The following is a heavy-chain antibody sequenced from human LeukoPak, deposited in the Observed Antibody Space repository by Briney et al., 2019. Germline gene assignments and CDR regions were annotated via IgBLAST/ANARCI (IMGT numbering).Heavy chain of an antibody. V-gene: IGHV4-59*01. Sequence: ASETLSLTCTVSGGSISSYYWSWIRQPPGKGLEWIGYIYYSGSTNYNPSLKSRVTISVDTSKNQFSLKLSSVTAADTAVYYCATLDRREYYDILTGYQTPEYYYYYYMDVWGKGTTVTISS. D-gene: IGHD3-9*01. CDR2: IYYSGST. CDR1: GGSISSYY. CDR3: ATLDRREYYDILTGYQTPEYYYYYYMDV. J-gene: IGHJ6*03.